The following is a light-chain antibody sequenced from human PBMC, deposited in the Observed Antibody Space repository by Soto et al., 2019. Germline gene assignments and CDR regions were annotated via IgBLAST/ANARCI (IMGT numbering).Light chain of an antibody. CDR3: QQYGNSPLT. CDR2: GAS. V-gene: IGKV3-20*01. J-gene: IGKJ4*01. Sequence: TLLTQSPGTLSLSPGESVTLFCRASQSVSARNLAWYQQKPGQPPRLLVYGASYRATGIPDRFSGSGSGTDFTLTISRLEPEDFAMFYCQQYGNSPLTFGGGTKVELK. CDR1: QSVSARN.